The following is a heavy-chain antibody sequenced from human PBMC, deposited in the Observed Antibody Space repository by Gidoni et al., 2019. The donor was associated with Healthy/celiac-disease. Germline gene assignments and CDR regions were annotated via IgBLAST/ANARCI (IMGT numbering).Heavy chain of an antibody. D-gene: IGHD5-18*01. CDR2: ISWNSGSI. V-gene: IGHV3-9*01. CDR3: AKDIRGYSYGKEGPYYYYYGMDV. Sequence: EVQLVASGGGLVQPGRSLRLSCAASGFTFADYAMHWVRQAPGKGLEWVSGISWNSGSIGYADSVKGRFTISRDNAKNSLYLQMNSLRAEDTALYYCAKDIRGYSYGKEGPYYYYYGMDVWGQGTTVTVSS. J-gene: IGHJ6*02. CDR1: GFTFADYA.